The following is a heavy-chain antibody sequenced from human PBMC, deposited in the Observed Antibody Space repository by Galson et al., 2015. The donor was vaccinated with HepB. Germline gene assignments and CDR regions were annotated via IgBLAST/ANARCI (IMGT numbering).Heavy chain of an antibody. D-gene: IGHD6-13*01. V-gene: IGHV3-23*01. CDR3: ARDPLAAAVDY. Sequence: SLRLSCAASGFTFSSYAMSWVRQAPGKGLEWVSEISGSGGSTDYADSVKGRFTISRDNSKNTLYLQMNSLRAEDTAVYYCARDPLAAAVDYWGQGTLVTVSS. CDR2: ISGSGGST. CDR1: GFTFSSYA. J-gene: IGHJ4*02.